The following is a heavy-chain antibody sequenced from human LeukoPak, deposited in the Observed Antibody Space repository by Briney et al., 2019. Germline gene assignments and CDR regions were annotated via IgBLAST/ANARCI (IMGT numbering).Heavy chain of an antibody. D-gene: IGHD6-19*01. V-gene: IGHV1-24*01. J-gene: IGHJ5*02. CDR1: GYTLTELS. CDR3: AVSSGWFNWFDP. CDR2: FDPEDGET. Sequence: ASVKVSCKVSGYTLTELSMHWVRPAPGKGLEWMGGFDPEDGETIYAQRFQGRVTMTEDTSTDTAYMELSSLRSEDTAVYYCAVSSGWFNWFDPWGQGTLVTVSS.